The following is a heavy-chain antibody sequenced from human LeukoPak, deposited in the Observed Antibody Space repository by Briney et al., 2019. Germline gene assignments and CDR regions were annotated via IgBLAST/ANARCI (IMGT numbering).Heavy chain of an antibody. CDR1: GGTFSSYA. CDR3: ARGLPQAAADMSTDWFDP. Sequence: GSSVKVSCKASGGTFSSYAISWVRQAPGQGLEWMGGIIPIFGTANYAQKFQGRVTITADESTSTAYMELSSLRSEDTAVYYCARGLPQAAADMSTDWFDPWGQGTLVTVSS. CDR2: IIPIFGTA. D-gene: IGHD6-13*01. J-gene: IGHJ5*02. V-gene: IGHV1-69*01.